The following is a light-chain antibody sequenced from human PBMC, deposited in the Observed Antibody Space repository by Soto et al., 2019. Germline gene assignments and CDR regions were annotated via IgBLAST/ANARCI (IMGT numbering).Light chain of an antibody. CDR2: RAS. V-gene: IGKV3-20*01. CDR1: QSVSSSQ. CDR3: QHFGSSPPRYT. J-gene: IGKJ2*01. Sequence: EIVLTQSPGTLSLSPGERATLSCRASQSVSSSQLAWYQQKPGQAPRLLIYRASSRATGIPDRFSGSGSGTDFPLTISRLEPEDFALYYCQHFGSSPPRYTFGQGTKLKIK.